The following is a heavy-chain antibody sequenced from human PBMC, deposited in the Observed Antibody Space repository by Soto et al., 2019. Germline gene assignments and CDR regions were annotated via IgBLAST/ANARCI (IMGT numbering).Heavy chain of an antibody. V-gene: IGHV1-8*01. D-gene: IGHD4-17*01. CDR3: ARWDYGVYARFDY. CDR1: GYTFTSHD. J-gene: IGHJ4*02. CDR2: MNPNSGNT. Sequence: QVQLVQSGTEVKKPGASVKVSCKASGYTFTSHDINWVRQATGQGLEWMGWMNPNSGNTGYAQKFQGRVTMTRNTSISTGYMGLSSLRSEYTAGYYCARWDYGVYARFDYWGQGTLVTVSS.